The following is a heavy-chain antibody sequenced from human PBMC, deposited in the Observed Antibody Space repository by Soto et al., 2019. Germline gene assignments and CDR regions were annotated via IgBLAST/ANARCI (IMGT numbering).Heavy chain of an antibody. J-gene: IGHJ6*03. CDR2: ISLSGSTI. V-gene: IGHV3-48*01. CDR1: GFTFSSYN. Sequence: EVQLVESGGGLVQPGGSLRLYCAASGFTFSSYNMNWVRQAPGKGLEWISDISLSGSTIFYADSVKGRFTISRANAKNLLYRQMNTLRAEDTAVYYCARDSRKYYYYMDVWGKGTTVTVSS. CDR3: ARDSRKYYYYMDV.